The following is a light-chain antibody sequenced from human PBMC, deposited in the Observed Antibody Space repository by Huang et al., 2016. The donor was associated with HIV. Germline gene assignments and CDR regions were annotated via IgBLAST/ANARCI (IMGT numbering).Light chain of an antibody. J-gene: IGKJ4*01. CDR1: QRVNSD. CDR2: GAS. Sequence: EIEMTQSPAILSVSPGERATLSCRASQRVNSDLAWYLQKPGQAPRLLIYGASTRAIGIPAQFNGTGSGTEFSLSISNLQSDDFGVYYCQQYNDWPPLTFGGGTKVEI. CDR3: QQYNDWPPLT. V-gene: IGKV3-15*01.